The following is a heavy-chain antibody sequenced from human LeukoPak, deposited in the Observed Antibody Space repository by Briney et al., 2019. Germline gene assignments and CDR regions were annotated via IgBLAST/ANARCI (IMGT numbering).Heavy chain of an antibody. Sequence: GGSLRLSCTGSGFTFGDYAMTWVRQAPGKGLEWVGFIRSKAYGGTTEYAASVKDRFTISRDDSKSIAYLQMNNLRAEDTAVYYCAPRVVGSAPFDYWGQGTLVTVSS. CDR3: APRVVGSAPFDY. V-gene: IGHV3-49*04. CDR2: IRSKAYGGTT. CDR1: GFTFGDYA. D-gene: IGHD2-15*01. J-gene: IGHJ4*02.